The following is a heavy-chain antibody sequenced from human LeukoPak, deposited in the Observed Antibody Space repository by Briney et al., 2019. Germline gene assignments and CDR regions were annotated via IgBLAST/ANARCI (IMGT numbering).Heavy chain of an antibody. D-gene: IGHD2-21*02. V-gene: IGHV1-18*01. J-gene: IGHJ4*02. CDR3: ARDLIETYCGGDCHPTLFDY. Sequence: ASAKVSCKASGYTFTSYGISWVRQAPGQGLEWMGWTSAYNGNTNYAQKLQGRVTMTTDTSTSTAYMELRSLRSDDTAVYYCARDLIETYCGGDCHPTLFDYWGQGTLVTVSS. CDR2: TSAYNGNT. CDR1: GYTFTSYG.